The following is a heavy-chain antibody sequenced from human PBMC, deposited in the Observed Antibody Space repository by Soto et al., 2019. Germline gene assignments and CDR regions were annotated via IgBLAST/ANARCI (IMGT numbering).Heavy chain of an antibody. CDR2: INHSGST. V-gene: IGHV4-34*01. CDR1: GGSFSGYY. J-gene: IGHJ4*02. D-gene: IGHD5-18*01. CDR3: ASGGYSYGSKHDY. Sequence: SETLSLTCAVYGGSFSGYYWSWIRQPPGKGLEWIGEINHSGSTNYNPSLKSRVTISVDTSKNQFSLKLSSVTAADTAVYYCASGGYSYGSKHDYWGQGTLVTVSS.